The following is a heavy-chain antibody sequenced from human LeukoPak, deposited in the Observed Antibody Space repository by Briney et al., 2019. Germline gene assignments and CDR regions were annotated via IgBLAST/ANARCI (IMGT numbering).Heavy chain of an antibody. CDR1: GFSLSNYW. V-gene: IGHV3-7*01. D-gene: IGHD3-22*01. J-gene: IGHJ4*02. CDR2: IKQDGSEI. Sequence: GGSLRLSCAASGFSLSNYWMNWVRQAPGKGLEWVANIKQDGSEIYYVDSVKGRFTISRDDAKNSLYLQMNSLRAEDTAVYFCASGTLLQHRKAVFSAFDYWGQGTLVTVSS. CDR3: ASGTLLQHRKAVFSAFDY.